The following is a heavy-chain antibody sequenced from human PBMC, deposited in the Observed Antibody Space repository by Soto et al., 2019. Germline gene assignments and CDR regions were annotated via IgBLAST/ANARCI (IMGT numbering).Heavy chain of an antibody. V-gene: IGHV3-21*01. J-gene: IGHJ4*02. CDR2: IRSSSSYI. Sequence: EVQLVESGGGLVKPGGSLRLSCAASGFTFSSYSMNWVRQAPGKGLEWVSSIRSSSSYIYYADSVKGRFTISRDNAKNSLYPQMNSLRAEDTAVYYGAREDSSDEPLFDYWGQGTLVTVSS. CDR1: GFTFSSYS. D-gene: IGHD6-19*01. CDR3: AREDSSDEPLFDY.